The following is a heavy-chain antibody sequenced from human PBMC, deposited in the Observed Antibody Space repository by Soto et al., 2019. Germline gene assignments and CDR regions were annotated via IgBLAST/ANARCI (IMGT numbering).Heavy chain of an antibody. V-gene: IGHV1-3*04. D-gene: IGHD6-19*01. J-gene: IGHJ3*02. Sequence: QAQLVQSGAEVKKPGASVKVSCRASGYSFMSYTLYWLRQAPGQGLEWMGWINTGNGFPKYSQNFQGRVTFTRDTSTNTAYMDLGSLTSEDTAVYYCATNPSGFGAFDTWGQGTMVAVSS. CDR1: GYSFMSYT. CDR2: INTGNGFP. CDR3: ATNPSGFGAFDT.